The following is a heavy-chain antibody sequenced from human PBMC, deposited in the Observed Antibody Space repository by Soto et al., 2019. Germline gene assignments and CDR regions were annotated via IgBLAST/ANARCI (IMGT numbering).Heavy chain of an antibody. CDR1: GGSFSGYY. D-gene: IGHD6-19*01. Sequence: PSETLCLTCAVYGGSFSGYYWSWIRQPPGKGLEWIGEINHSGSTNYNPSLKSRVTISVDTSKNQFSLKLSSVTAADTAVYYCARALVYSSGHWFDPWGQGTLVTVSS. CDR2: INHSGST. CDR3: ARALVYSSGHWFDP. V-gene: IGHV4-34*01. J-gene: IGHJ5*02.